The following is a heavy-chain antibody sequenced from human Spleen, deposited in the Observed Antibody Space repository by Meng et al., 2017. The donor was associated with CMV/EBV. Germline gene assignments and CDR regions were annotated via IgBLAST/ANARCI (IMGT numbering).Heavy chain of an antibody. Sequence: QGRLQESGPGLVTPSQTLSLTCTVSGGSISSGDYYWSWIRQPPGKGLEWIGYIYYSGSTYYNPSLKSRVTISVDTSKNQFSLKLSSVTAADTAVYYCARGKRYCSSTSCPNWFDPWDQGTLVTVSS. D-gene: IGHD2-2*01. CDR2: IYYSGST. V-gene: IGHV4-30-4*08. CDR1: GGSISSGDYY. J-gene: IGHJ5*02. CDR3: ARGKRYCSSTSCPNWFDP.